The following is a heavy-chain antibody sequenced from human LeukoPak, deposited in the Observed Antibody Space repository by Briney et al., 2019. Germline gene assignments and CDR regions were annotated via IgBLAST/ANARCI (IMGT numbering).Heavy chain of an antibody. CDR3: ARVDWTFDY. CDR1: TYSISSGYH. D-gene: IGHD3/OR15-3a*01. Sequence: SETLSLTCAVSTYSISSGYHWGWIRQPPGKGLEWIGNIYRSGSTYYNASLKSRVTISVDTSKNQFSLKLSSVTAADTAVYYCARVDWTFDYWSPGTLVTVSS. CDR2: IYRSGST. J-gene: IGHJ4*02. V-gene: IGHV4-38-2*01.